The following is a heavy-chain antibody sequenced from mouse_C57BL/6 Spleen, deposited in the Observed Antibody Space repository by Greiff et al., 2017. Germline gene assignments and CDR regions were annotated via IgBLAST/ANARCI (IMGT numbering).Heavy chain of an antibody. CDR2: IDPSDSYT. CDR1: GYTFTSYW. J-gene: IGHJ3*01. Sequence: QVHVKQPGAELVMPGASVKLSCKASGYTFTSYWMHWVKQRPGQGLEWIGEIDPSDSYTKYNQKFKGKSTLTVDKSSSTAYMQLSSLTSEDSAVYYCARDGDYDAWFAYWGQGTLVTVSA. CDR3: ARDGDYDAWFAY. D-gene: IGHD2-4*01. V-gene: IGHV1-69*01.